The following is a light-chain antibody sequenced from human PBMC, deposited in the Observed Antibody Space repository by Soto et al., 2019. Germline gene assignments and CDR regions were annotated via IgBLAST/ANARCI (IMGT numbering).Light chain of an antibody. CDR2: YIS. Sequence: VLTQSPGTLSLSPGERVTLSCRVCKSVTSSYIAWYQQKPGQAPRLLIYYISTRDTGIPARFSGSGSGTEFTLTINSLQSEDSAVYYCQQHNQWPITFGQGTRLEIK. V-gene: IGKV3D-7*01. CDR3: QQHNQWPIT. J-gene: IGKJ5*01. CDR1: KSVTSSY.